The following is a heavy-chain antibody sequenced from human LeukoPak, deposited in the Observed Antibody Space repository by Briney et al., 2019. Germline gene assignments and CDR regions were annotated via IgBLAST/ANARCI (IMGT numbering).Heavy chain of an antibody. CDR2: IYSGGST. V-gene: IGHV3-66*01. J-gene: IGHJ4*02. D-gene: IGHD2-15*01. CDR1: GLTVSSSY. Sequence: GGSLRLSCAASGLTVSSSYMSWVRQAPGKGLEWVSVIYSGGSTYYADSVRGRFTISRDNSKNTLYLQMNSLRAEDTAVYYCAKGVVVVAAKYYFDYWGQGTLVTVSS. CDR3: AKGVVVVAAKYYFDY.